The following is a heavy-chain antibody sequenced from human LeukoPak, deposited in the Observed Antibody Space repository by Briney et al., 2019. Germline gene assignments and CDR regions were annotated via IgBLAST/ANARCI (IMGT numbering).Heavy chain of an antibody. CDR2: ISSSGGST. CDR3: AKEKGFSSPYYYYYMDV. D-gene: IGHD6-13*01. V-gene: IGHV3-23*01. J-gene: IGHJ6*03. CDR1: GFTFSAYV. Sequence: GGSLRLSCAASGFTFSAYVMTWVRQAQGKGLEWVSAISSSGGSTYYADSVNGRFTISRDNSKNTLYLQMNSLRAEDTALYYCAKEKGFSSPYYYYYMDVWGKGTTVTVSS.